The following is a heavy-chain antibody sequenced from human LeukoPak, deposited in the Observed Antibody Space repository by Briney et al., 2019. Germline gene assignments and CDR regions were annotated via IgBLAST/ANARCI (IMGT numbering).Heavy chain of an antibody. CDR2: IYYSGST. D-gene: IGHD4-11*01. CDR3: ARRQTTTSYYYGMDV. Sequence: SETLSLTCNVSGGSISSSSYYWGWIRQPPGKGLEWIGSIYYSGSTYYNPSLKSRVTISVDTSKNQFSLKLSSVTAADTAVYYCARRQTTTSYYYGMDVWGQGTTVTVSS. J-gene: IGHJ6*02. CDR1: GGSISSSSYY. V-gene: IGHV4-39*01.